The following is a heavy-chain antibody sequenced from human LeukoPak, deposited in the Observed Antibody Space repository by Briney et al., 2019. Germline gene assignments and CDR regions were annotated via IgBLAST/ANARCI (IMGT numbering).Heavy chain of an antibody. D-gene: IGHD3-22*01. CDR2: ISTSGST. V-gene: IGHV4-4*07. J-gene: IGHJ4*02. CDR3: ARGGDSSGYFYSIDY. CDR1: GGSISTYY. Sequence: SETLSLICTVSGGSISTYYWSWIRQPAGKGLEWIGRISTSGSTNYNPSLKSRVTMSVDTSKNQFSLKLNSVTAADTAVYYCARGGDSSGYFYSIDYWGQGTLVTVSS.